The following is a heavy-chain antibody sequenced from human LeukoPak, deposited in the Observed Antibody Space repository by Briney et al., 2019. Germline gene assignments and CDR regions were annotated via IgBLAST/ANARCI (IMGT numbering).Heavy chain of an antibody. CDR2: ISSSIISTI. D-gene: IGHD6-6*01. Sequence: GGSLRLSCAASGFTISSYSMNWVRQAPGKGLEWVSYISSSIISTICYADSVKGRFTISRDNAKSSLYLQMNSLRAEDTAVYYCARKNGSSWDYWGQGTLVTVSS. J-gene: IGHJ4*02. V-gene: IGHV3-48*01. CDR3: ARKNGSSWDY. CDR1: GFTISSYS.